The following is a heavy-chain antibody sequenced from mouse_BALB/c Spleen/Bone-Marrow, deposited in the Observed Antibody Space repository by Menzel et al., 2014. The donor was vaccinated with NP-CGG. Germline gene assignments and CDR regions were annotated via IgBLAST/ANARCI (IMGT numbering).Heavy chain of an antibody. CDR1: GFSLTSYG. CDR3: AKQDFYRYDYAMDY. J-gene: IGHJ4*01. V-gene: IGHV2-3*01. Sequence: LQLVESGPGLVAPSQSLSITCTVSGFSLTSYGVSWIRQPPGKGLEWLGVIWGDGSTNYHSALISRLSISKDNSKSQVFLKLNSLQTDDTATYYCAKQDFYRYDYAMDYWGQGTSVTVST. CDR2: IWGDGST. D-gene: IGHD2-14*01.